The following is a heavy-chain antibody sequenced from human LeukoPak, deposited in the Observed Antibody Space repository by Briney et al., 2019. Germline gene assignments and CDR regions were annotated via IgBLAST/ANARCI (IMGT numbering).Heavy chain of an antibody. D-gene: IGHD2-21*02. CDR2: TDTSGNYI. Sequence: KTGGSLRLSCTASGFTFSNYGMNWVRQAPGKGLEWVSFTDTSGNYIYYGDSVKGRFTISRDNAKNLVFLQMNGLRAEDTAVYYCARVTGVGDSVDYWGQGTLVTVSS. J-gene: IGHJ4*02. CDR3: ARVTGVGDSVDY. V-gene: IGHV3-21*01. CDR1: GFTFSNYG.